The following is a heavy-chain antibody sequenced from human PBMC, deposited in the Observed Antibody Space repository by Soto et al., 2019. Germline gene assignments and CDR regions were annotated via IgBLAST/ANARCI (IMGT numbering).Heavy chain of an antibody. CDR2: TYYRSKWYN. CDR3: ARESGGALWANWNYVFDP. D-gene: IGHD1-7*01. CDR1: GDSVSSNSAA. Sequence: SQTLSLTCAISGDSVSSNSAAWNWIRQSPSRGLEWLGRTYYRSKWYNDYAVSVKSRVTINPDTSKNQFSLQLNSVTPEDTAVYYCARESGGALWANWNYVFDPWGQGTLVTVSS. V-gene: IGHV6-1*01. J-gene: IGHJ5*02.